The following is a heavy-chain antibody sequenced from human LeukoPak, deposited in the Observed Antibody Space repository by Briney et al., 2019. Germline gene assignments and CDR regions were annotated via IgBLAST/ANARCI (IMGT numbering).Heavy chain of an antibody. J-gene: IGHJ4*02. V-gene: IGHV1-3*01. CDR2: INAGNGNT. D-gene: IGHD3-22*01. CDR3: ARDLREYYYDSSGLL. CDR1: RYTFTSYA. Sequence: GASVKVSCKASRYTFTSYAMHWVRQAPGQRLEWMGWINAGNGNTKYSQKFQGRVTITRDTSASTAYMELSSLRSEDTAVYYCARDLREYYYDSSGLLWGQGTLVTVSS.